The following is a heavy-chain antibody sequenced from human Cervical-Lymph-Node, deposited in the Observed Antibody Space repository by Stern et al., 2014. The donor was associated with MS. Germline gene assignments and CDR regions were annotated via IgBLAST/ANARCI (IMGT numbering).Heavy chain of an antibody. V-gene: IGHV4-61*08. Sequence: VQLQESGPGLVKPSETLSLTCIVSGGSVSSDAYYWSWIRQSPGKGLEWIGYIYHSGSSSYNPSLKSRVTMSVDTSKNQFSLRLTSVTAADTAVYFCGKQVREWGRGILVTVSS. CDR2: IYHSGSS. CDR1: GGSVSSDAYY. CDR3: GKQVRE. J-gene: IGHJ4*02.